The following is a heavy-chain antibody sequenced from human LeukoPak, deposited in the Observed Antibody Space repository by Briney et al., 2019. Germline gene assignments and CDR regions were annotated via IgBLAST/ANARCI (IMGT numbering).Heavy chain of an antibody. CDR2: IRYDGSNK. CDR3: AKDRGGSYYEGIDY. J-gene: IGHJ4*02. V-gene: IGHV3-30*02. CDR1: GFTFSSYG. D-gene: IGHD1-26*01. Sequence: QPGGSLRLSCAASGFTFSSYGMHWVRQAPGKGLEWVAFIRYDGSNKYYADSVKGRFTISRDNSKNTLYLQMNSLRAEDTAVYYCAKDRGGSYYEGIDYWGQGALVTVSS.